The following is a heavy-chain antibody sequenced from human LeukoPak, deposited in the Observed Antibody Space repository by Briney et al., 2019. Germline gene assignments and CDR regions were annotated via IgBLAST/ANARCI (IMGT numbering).Heavy chain of an antibody. Sequence: GASVKVSCKASGYTFTGYYMHWVRQAPGQGLEWMGWINAGNGNTKYSQKFQGRVTITRDTSASTAYMELSSLRSEDTAVYYCAISYYYDSSGYYNDYWGQGTLVTVSS. CDR2: INAGNGNT. CDR1: GYTFTGYY. CDR3: AISYYYDSSGYYNDY. J-gene: IGHJ4*02. D-gene: IGHD3-22*01. V-gene: IGHV1-3*01.